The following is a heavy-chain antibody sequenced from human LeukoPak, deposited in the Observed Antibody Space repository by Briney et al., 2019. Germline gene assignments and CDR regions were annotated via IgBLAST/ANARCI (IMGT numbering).Heavy chain of an antibody. CDR1: GYTFTGYY. V-gene: IGHV1-46*01. CDR2: INPSGGST. D-gene: IGHD1-26*01. CDR3: ARFIVGATYFDY. Sequence: ASVKVSCKASGYTFTGYYMHWVRQAPGQGLEWMGIINPSGGSTSYAQKFQGRVTMTRDTSTSTVYMELSSLRSEDTAVYYCARFIVGATYFDYWGQGTLVTVSS. J-gene: IGHJ4*02.